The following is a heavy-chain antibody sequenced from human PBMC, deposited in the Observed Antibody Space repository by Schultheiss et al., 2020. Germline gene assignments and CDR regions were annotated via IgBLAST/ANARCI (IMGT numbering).Heavy chain of an antibody. V-gene: IGHV3-30*03. Sequence: GGSLRLSCAASGFTFSSYGMHWVRQAPGKGLEWVAVISYDGSNKYYVDSVKGRFTISRDNAKNSLYLQMNSLRAEDTAVYYCARNLPGIAADGTEGLFDYWGQGTLVTVSS. J-gene: IGHJ4*02. D-gene: IGHD6-13*01. CDR2: ISYDGSNK. CDR3: ARNLPGIAADGTEGLFDY. CDR1: GFTFSSYG.